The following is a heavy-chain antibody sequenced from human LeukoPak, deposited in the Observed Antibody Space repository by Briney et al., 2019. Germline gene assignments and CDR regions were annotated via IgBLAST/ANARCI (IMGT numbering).Heavy chain of an antibody. Sequence: SETLSLTCAVYGGSFSGYYWSWIRQPPGKGLECIGEINHSGSTNYNPSLKSRVTISVDTSKNQFSLKLSSVTAADTAVYYCARGNTFGGVIAYYYYYYYMDVWGKGTTVTVSS. V-gene: IGHV4-34*01. D-gene: IGHD3-16*02. CDR3: ARGNTFGGVIAYYYYYYYMDV. J-gene: IGHJ6*03. CDR2: INHSGST. CDR1: GGSFSGYY.